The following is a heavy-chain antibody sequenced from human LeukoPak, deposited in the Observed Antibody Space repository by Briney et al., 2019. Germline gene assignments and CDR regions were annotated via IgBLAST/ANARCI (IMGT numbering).Heavy chain of an antibody. CDR2: ISSGGSYL. D-gene: IGHD2-2*01. J-gene: IGHJ4*02. Sequence: GGSLRLSCAASGFTFSSYSMGWVRQAPGKGLEWVSSISSGGSYLYYTASVKGRFTISRDNAKNLLFLQMNSLRAEDTAVYFCAKEGRSTTPGYWGQGTLVTVSS. CDR1: GFTFSSYS. V-gene: IGHV3-21*06. CDR3: AKEGRSTTPGY.